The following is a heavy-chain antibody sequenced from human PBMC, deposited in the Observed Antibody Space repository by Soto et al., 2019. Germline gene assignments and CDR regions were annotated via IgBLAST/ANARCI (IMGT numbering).Heavy chain of an antibody. D-gene: IGHD4-4*01. J-gene: IGHJ6*02. CDR2: ISSSSSTI. Sequence: VGSLRLSCAASGFTFSSYSMNWVRQAPGKGLEWVSYISSSSSTIYYADSVKGRFTISRDNAKNSLYLQMNSLRDEDTAVYYCARVLVQYYYYYGMDVWGQGTTVTVSS. V-gene: IGHV3-48*02. CDR1: GFTFSSYS. CDR3: ARVLVQYYYYYGMDV.